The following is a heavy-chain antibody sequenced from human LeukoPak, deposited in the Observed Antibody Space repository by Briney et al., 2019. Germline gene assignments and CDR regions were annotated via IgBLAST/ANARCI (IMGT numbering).Heavy chain of an antibody. CDR3: ARHRGDYYDSLFSDY. CDR1: GGSISSSSYY. Sequence: SDTLSLTCTVSGGSISSSSYYWGWIRQPPGKGLEWIGSIYYSGSTYYNPSLKSRVTISVDTSKNQFSLKLSSVTAADTAVYYCARHRGDYYDSLFSDYWGQGTLVTVSS. CDR2: IYYSGST. V-gene: IGHV4-39*01. J-gene: IGHJ4*02. D-gene: IGHD3-22*01.